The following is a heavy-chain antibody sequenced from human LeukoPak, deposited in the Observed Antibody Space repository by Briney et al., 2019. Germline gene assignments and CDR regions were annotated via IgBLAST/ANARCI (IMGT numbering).Heavy chain of an antibody. D-gene: IGHD3-3*01. Sequence: GGSLRLSCAASGFTFSSYGMHWVRQAPGKGLEWVAVIWYDGSNKYYADSVKGRFTISRDNSKNTLYLQMNSLRAEDTAVYSCARGATNDFWSGYGWFDPWGQGTLVTVSS. CDR3: ARGATNDFWSGYGWFDP. J-gene: IGHJ5*02. CDR2: IWYDGSNK. V-gene: IGHV3-33*01. CDR1: GFTFSSYG.